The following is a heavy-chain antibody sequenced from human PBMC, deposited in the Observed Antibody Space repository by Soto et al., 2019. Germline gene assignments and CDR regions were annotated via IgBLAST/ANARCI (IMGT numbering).Heavy chain of an antibody. CDR2: IYWDDDK. CDR3: VHNYYSGGRGY. V-gene: IGHV2-5*02. CDR1: GFSLTSDGVA. Sequence: GPTLVNPTQTLPLTCTFSGFSLTSDGVAVAWVRQPPGKALEWLALIYWDDDKRYSPSLKNRLTITNDTSKNQVVLTMTNMDTRDKATDYCVHNYYSGGRGYGGQG. J-gene: IGHJ4*02. D-gene: IGHD6-25*01.